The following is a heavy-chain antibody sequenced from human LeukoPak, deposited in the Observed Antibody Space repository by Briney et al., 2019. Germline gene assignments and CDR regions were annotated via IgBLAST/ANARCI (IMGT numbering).Heavy chain of an antibody. V-gene: IGHV4-59*08. Sequence: SETLSLTCTVSGGSISSYYWSWIRQPPGKGLEWIGYIYYSGSTNYNPSLKSRVTISVDTSKNQFSLKLSSVTAADTAVYYCARLQTGITMIIDYWGQGTLVTVSS. D-gene: IGHD3-22*01. CDR1: GGSISSYY. CDR2: IYYSGST. CDR3: ARLQTGITMIIDY. J-gene: IGHJ4*02.